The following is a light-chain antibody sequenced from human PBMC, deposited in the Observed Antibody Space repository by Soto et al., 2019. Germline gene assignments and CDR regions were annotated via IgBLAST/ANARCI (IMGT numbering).Light chain of an antibody. CDR3: QQYSAYPGT. V-gene: IGKV1-5*03. J-gene: IGKJ1*01. CDR2: KAS. Sequence: DIQMTQSPSTLSASVGDRVTITCRASQSISSWLAWYQHKPAEAPKLLISKASSLESGIPSRFSGSGSGTEFTLTINSLQPDDFASYYCQQYSAYPGTFGQGTKVEVK. CDR1: QSISSW.